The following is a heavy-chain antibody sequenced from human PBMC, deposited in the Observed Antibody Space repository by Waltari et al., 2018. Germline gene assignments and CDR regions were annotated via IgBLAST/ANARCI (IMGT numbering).Heavy chain of an antibody. CDR3: ARGSSPAH. J-gene: IGHJ4*02. V-gene: IGHV3-7*01. CDR2: INPDGREK. CDR1: GFTFSSHW. Sequence: EVQLVESGGGLVQPGGSLRLSCAASGFTFSSHWMTWVRQAPGKGLAWVANINPDGREKYYVDSVKGRFTISRDNAKNSLYLQLNSLRAEDTAVYYCARGSSPAHWGQGTLVTVSS.